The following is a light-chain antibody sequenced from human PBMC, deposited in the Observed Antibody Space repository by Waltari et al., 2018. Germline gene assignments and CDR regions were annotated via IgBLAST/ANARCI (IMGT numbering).Light chain of an antibody. CDR1: HSNIRSNT. V-gene: IGLV1-44*01. CDR2: GND. Sequence: QSVLTQPPSLSGTPGQRVTISCSGSHSNIRSNTVDWYQVLPGTAPKLLIHGNDQRPSGVPDRFSGSKFGASGSLAISGLQPEDESEYYCAAWDESLKGWVFGGGTRLTVL. CDR3: AAWDESLKGWV. J-gene: IGLJ3*02.